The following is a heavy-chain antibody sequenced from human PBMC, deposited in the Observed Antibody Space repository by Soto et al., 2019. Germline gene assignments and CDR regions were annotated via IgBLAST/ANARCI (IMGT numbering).Heavy chain of an antibody. J-gene: IGHJ5*02. CDR1: GFSLTTRGVG. V-gene: IGHV2-5*02. CDR2: IYWDDDK. D-gene: IGHD3-16*01. Sequence: QITLKESGPTLVKPTQTLTLTCTFSGFSLTTRGVGVGWIRQPPGKALECLALIYWDDDKRYSPSLQSRLSITKHTSKNQVALTMTNVDPVDTATYYCAHIPNYYQYDWFDPWGQGTLVSVSS. CDR3: AHIPNYYQYDWFDP.